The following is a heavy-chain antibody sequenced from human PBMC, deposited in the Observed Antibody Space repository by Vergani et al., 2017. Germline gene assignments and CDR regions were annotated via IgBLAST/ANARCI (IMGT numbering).Heavy chain of an antibody. V-gene: IGHV3-23*01. CDR2: IKNTGDST. D-gene: IGHD6-13*01. Sequence: EVQLLQSEGAVVQPGGSLRLSCVASGFTFSSHAMSWVRQGHGQGLEWVSSIKNTGDSTHYADSVKGRFTISRDNSKNTLYLQMNSLRVEDTAVYYCARGSRAAGYSGPDSWGQGTRVTVSS. J-gene: IGHJ4*02. CDR1: GFTFSSHA. CDR3: ARGSRAAGYSGPDS.